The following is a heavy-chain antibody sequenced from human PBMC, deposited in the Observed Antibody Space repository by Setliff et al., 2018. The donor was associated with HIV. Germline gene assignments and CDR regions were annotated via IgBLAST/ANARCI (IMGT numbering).Heavy chain of an antibody. J-gene: IGHJ4*02. D-gene: IGHD2-21*01. CDR2: INPNSGDT. Sequence: ASVKVSCKASGYTFIGHYIHWVRQAPGQGLEWMGWINPNSGDTKYAQKFQDRVSLTRGTSLSTAYMELSSLTSDDTAIYYCARDVSAEMYSTRLDYWGQGTLVTVSS. V-gene: IGHV1-2*02. CDR1: GYTFIGHY. CDR3: ARDVSAEMYSTRLDY.